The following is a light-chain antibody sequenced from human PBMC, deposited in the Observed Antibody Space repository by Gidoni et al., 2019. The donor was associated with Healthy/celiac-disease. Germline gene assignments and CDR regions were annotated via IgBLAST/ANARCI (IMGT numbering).Light chain of an antibody. CDR3: QQRSNWPPSLT. Sequence: DIVLTQSPATLSLSPGDRATLSCRASQSVSSYLAWYQQKPGQAPRLLIYDASNRATGIPARFSGSGSGTDFTLTISSLEPEDFAVYYCQQRSNWPPSLTFGGGTKVEIK. V-gene: IGKV3-11*01. CDR2: DAS. J-gene: IGKJ4*01. CDR1: QSVSSY.